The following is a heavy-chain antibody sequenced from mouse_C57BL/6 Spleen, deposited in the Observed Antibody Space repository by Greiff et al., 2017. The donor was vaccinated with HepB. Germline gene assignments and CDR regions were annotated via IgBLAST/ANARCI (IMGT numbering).Heavy chain of an antibody. CDR3: ARPGY. J-gene: IGHJ2*01. CDR1: GFSLTSYG. V-gene: IGHV2-2*01. CDR2: IWSGGST. Sequence: VMLVESGPGLVQPSQSLSITCTVSGFSLTSYGVHWVRQSPGKGLEWLGVIWSGGSTDYKAAFISRLSISKDNSKSQVFFKMNSLQADDTARYYCARPGYWGQGTTLTVSS.